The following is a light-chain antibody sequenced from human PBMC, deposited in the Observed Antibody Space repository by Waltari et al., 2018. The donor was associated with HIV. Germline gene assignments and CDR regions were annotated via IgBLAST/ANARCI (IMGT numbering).Light chain of an antibody. V-gene: IGKV3-20*01. CDR2: GAS. J-gene: IGKJ2*01. Sequence: EIVLTQSPDTLSLSPGERAAPSCRASQSVSSNYLAWYQQKPGQAPRILIYGASSRATGIPDTFSGSGSGTDFTLTISRLEPEDFAVYYCQQYGSSPYTFGQGTKLEIK. CDR3: QQYGSSPYT. CDR1: QSVSSNY.